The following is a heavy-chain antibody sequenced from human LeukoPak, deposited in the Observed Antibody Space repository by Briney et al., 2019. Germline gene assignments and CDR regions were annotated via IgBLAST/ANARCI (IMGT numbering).Heavy chain of an antibody. Sequence: ASVKVSCKASGYTFTNFGSNWVRQAPGQGLEWVGWINTNTGNPSYVQCFAGRFVFSLDTSVNTAYLQINSLKAEDTAVYYCARDPLLRDFDIWGQGTMVTVSS. V-gene: IGHV7-4-1*02. CDR3: ARDPLLRDFDI. CDR2: INTNTGNP. D-gene: IGHD1-26*01. CDR1: GYTFTNFG. J-gene: IGHJ3*02.